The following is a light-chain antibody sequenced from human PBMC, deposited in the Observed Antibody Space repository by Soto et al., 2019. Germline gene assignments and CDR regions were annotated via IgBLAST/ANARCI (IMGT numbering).Light chain of an antibody. V-gene: IGKV1-39*01. CDR3: LQTHSSPLT. CDR2: SGF. CDR1: ETISIY. J-gene: IGKJ4*01. Sequence: DIQMTQSPSSLSASVGDTITIACRSSETISIYLNWYYQKPGTAPKLLIYSGFSLNSDAPSRFSDGRSGTDFTLTISDVLPEDFGIYYCLQTHSSPLTFVGGTRVE.